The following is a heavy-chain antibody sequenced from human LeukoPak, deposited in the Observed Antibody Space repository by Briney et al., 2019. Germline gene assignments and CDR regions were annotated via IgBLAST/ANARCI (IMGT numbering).Heavy chain of an antibody. V-gene: IGHV4-34*01. CDR2: TNHSGST. Sequence: PSETLSLTCAVYGGSFSGYYWSWIRQPPGKGLEWIGETNHSGSTNYNPSLKSRVTISVDTSKNQLSLKLSSVTAEDTAVYYCAREGDILTAYNWFDPWGQGTLVTVSS. D-gene: IGHD3-9*01. J-gene: IGHJ5*02. CDR3: AREGDILTAYNWFDP. CDR1: GGSFSGYY.